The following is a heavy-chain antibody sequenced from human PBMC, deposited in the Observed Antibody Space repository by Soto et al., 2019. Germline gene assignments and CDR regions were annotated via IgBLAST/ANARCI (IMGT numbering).Heavy chain of an antibody. V-gene: IGHV3-11*06. J-gene: IGHJ6*02. Sequence: PGGSLRLSCAASGFTFSDYYMSWIRQAPGKGLEWIAYISSSGTYTNYADSVKGRFTITRDNVMKSLYLQMNSLRGDDTALYYCARVPYYYTSGTDYGMDVWGHGTKVTVSS. D-gene: IGHD3-10*01. CDR3: ARVPYYYTSGTDYGMDV. CDR2: ISSSGTYT. CDR1: GFTFSDYY.